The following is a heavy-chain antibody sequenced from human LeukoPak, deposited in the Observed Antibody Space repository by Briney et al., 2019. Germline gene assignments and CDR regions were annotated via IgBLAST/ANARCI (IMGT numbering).Heavy chain of an antibody. V-gene: IGHV1-18*01. CDR2: ISANNGNT. J-gene: IGHJ4*02. Sequence: GASVKVSCKASGYTFTSYGISWVRQAPGQGREWMGWISANNGNTNHPQKLQGRVTMTTDTSTSTAYMELRSLRSDDTAVYYCARDGDYGGNWDYWGQGTLVTVSS. CDR1: GYTFTSYG. CDR3: ARDGDYGGNWDY. D-gene: IGHD4-23*01.